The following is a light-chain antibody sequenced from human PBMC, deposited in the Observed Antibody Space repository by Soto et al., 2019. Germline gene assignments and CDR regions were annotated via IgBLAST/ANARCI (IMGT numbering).Light chain of an antibody. V-gene: IGKV3-20*01. J-gene: IGKJ3*01. CDR3: QQYGTSPFT. CDR1: QSVSNNY. CDR2: GAS. Sequence: EIVLTQSPGTLSLSPGERATLSCSASQSVSNNYLAWYQQNPGQAPRLLISGASNRATGIPDRFSGSGSGTDFTLAISRLEPEDFAVYYCQQYGTSPFTFGLGTKVDIK.